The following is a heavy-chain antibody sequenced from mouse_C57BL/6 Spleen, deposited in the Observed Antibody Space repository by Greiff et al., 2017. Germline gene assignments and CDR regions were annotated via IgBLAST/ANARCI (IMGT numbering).Heavy chain of an antibody. CDR3: TAYGNYV. J-gene: IGHJ2*01. Sequence: VQLKESGAELVRPGASVKLSCTASGFNIKDDYMHWVKQRPEQGLEWIGWIDPENGDTEYASKFQGKATITADTSSNTAYLQLSSLTSEDTAVYYCTAYGNYVWGQGTTLTVSS. D-gene: IGHD2-1*01. CDR1: GFNIKDDY. V-gene: IGHV14-4*01. CDR2: IDPENGDT.